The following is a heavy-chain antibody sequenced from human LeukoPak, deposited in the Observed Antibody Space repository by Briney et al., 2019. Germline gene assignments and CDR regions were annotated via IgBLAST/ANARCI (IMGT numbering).Heavy chain of an antibody. V-gene: IGHV3-23*01. CDR2: ISGSGDST. J-gene: IGHJ4*02. D-gene: IGHD3-22*01. Sequence: GGSLRLSCAASGFTFSNYAMRWVRQAPGKGLEWVSGISGSGDSTYYADSVKGRFTISRDNSKNTLYLQMNSLRAEDTAVYYCAKGLYYYDSSGSPGDYWGQGTLVTVSS. CDR1: GFTFSNYA. CDR3: AKGLYYYDSSGSPGDY.